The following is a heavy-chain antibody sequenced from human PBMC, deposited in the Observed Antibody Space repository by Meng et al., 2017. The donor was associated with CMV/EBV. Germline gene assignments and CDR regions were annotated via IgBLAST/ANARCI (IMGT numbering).Heavy chain of an antibody. V-gene: IGHV4-39*07. Sequence: AGGSISSSSYYWGWSRQPTGKGLEWIGSIYYSGSTYYNPSLKSRVTISVDTSKNQFSLKLSSVTAADTAVYYCVRAYCSGGSCWFDPWGQGTLVTVSS. CDR2: IYYSGST. CDR1: GGSISSSSYY. D-gene: IGHD2-15*01. CDR3: VRAYCSGGSCWFDP. J-gene: IGHJ5*02.